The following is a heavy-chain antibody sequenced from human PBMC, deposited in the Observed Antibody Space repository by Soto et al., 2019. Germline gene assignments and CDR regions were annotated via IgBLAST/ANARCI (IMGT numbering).Heavy chain of an antibody. D-gene: IGHD1-26*01. CDR2: INHSGSA. CDR3: ARGLISGSHYSGGWYYFDS. Sequence: LSLTCTVSGGSISSYYWSWIRQPPGKGLQWIGQINHSGSANYNPSLKSRVTISVHTSKSQFSLELSSVTAADTAVYYCARGLISGSHYSGGWYYFDSWGQGTQVTVSS. V-gene: IGHV4-34*01. J-gene: IGHJ4*02. CDR1: GGSISSYY.